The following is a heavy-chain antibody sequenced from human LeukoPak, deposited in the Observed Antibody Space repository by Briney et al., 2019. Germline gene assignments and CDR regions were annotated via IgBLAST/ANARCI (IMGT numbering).Heavy chain of an antibody. V-gene: IGHV4-59*08. J-gene: IGHJ4*02. D-gene: IGHD6-13*01. Sequence: SETLSLTCSVSGGSISSYYWSWIRQPPGKGLEWIGYIYYSGSTNYNPSLKSRVTISVDTSNNQFSLKLSSVTAADTAVDYCARLDWVASTSWRLYYWGQRALVTVSS. CDR2: IYYSGST. CDR3: ARLDWVASTSWRLYY. CDR1: GGSISSYY.